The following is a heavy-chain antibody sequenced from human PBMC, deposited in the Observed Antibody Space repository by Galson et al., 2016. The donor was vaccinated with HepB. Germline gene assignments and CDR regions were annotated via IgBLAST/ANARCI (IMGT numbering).Heavy chain of an antibody. J-gene: IGHJ6*04. CDR2: INTDGSRT. D-gene: IGHD2-2*03. V-gene: IGHV3-74*01. Sequence: SLRLSCAASGFPFTTYWMHWVRQAPGKGLVWVSRINTDGSRTDYADSVKGRFTIPRDKAKHTVDLQMNSLRAEDTAVYYCARGGVGYCTSTSSQAYYYHGMDVWGRGTAVTVSS. CDR1: GFPFTTYW. CDR3: ARGGVGYCTSTSSQAYYYHGMDV.